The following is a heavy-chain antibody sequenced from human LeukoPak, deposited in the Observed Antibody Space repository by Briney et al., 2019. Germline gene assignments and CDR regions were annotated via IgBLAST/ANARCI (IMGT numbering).Heavy chain of an antibody. J-gene: IGHJ5*02. V-gene: IGHV5-51*01. CDR3: AALRSGFDP. CDR2: IYPGDSDT. CDR1: GYIFTSYW. Sequence: GESLKISCKGSGYIFTSYWIGWVRQMPGKDLEWMGVIYPGDSDTGYSPSFQGQVIISADKSINTAYLQWSSLKASDTAMYYCAALRSGFDPWGQGTLVTVSS.